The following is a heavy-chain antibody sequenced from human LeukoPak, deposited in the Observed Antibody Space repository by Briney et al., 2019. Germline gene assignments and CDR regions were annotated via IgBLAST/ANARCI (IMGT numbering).Heavy chain of an antibody. CDR1: GFTFSSYD. CDR3: ARGQLYYDSSGFDY. D-gene: IGHD3-22*01. CDR2: ISSSSSYI. V-gene: IGHV3-21*01. J-gene: IGHJ4*02. Sequence: PGGSLRLSCAASGFTFSSYDMTWVRQAPGKGLEWVSSISSSSSYIYYADSVKGRFTISRDNAKNSLYLQMNSLRAEDTAVYYCARGQLYYDSSGFDYWGQGTLVTVSS.